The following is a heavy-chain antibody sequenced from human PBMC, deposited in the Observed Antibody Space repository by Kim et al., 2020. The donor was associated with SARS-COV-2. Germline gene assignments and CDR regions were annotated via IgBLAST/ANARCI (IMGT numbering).Heavy chain of an antibody. J-gene: IGHJ4*02. D-gene: IGHD1-1*01. V-gene: IGHV4-59*08. Sequence: SETLSLTCTVSGVSMNTYYWSWFRQPPGKGLEWIGYIYYSGGTNFNPSLKSRVTISIDTSKNQSSLKMNSVTAADTAAYYCSRRVYTTNTWNYFDNWGQG. CDR3: SRRVYTTNTWNYFDN. CDR2: IYYSGGT. CDR1: GVSMNTYY.